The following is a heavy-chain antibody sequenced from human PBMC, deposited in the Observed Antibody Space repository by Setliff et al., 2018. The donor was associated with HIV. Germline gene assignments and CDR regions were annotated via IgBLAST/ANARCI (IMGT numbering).Heavy chain of an antibody. D-gene: IGHD6-19*01. CDR3: TRQSPVAGSGAFDI. Sequence: PSETLSLTCTVSGDSIGYYYWSWIRQPAGRGLEWMGRIHTSGSTNYNPSLTSRVTLSVDTSKNQFSLRVTSVTATDTAVYYCTRQSPVAGSGAFDIWGQGTMVTVSS. CDR1: GDSIGYYY. J-gene: IGHJ3*02. V-gene: IGHV4-4*07. CDR2: IHTSGST.